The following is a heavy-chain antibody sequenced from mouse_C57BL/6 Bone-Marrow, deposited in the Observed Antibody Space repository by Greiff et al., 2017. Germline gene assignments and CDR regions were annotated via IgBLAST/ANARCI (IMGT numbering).Heavy chain of an antibody. CDR3: ARSYDGYYNDY. V-gene: IGHV5-9*01. J-gene: IGHJ2*01. CDR1: GFTFSSYT. CDR2: ISGGGGNT. D-gene: IGHD2-3*01. Sequence: EVQVVESGGGLVKPGGSLKLSCAASGFTFSSYTMSWVRQTPEKRLEWVATISGGGGNTYYPDSVKGRFTISRDNAKNTLYLQMSSLRSEDTALYYCARSYDGYYNDYWGQGTTLTVSS.